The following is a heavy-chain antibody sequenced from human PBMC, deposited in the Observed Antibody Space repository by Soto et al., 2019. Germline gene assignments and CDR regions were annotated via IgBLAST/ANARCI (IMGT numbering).Heavy chain of an antibody. V-gene: IGHV3-11*01. Sequence: PGGSLRLSCAASGLTFSDYYMSWIRQAPGKGLEWVSYISSSGSTIYYADSVKGRFTISRDNAKNSLYLQMNSLRAEDTAVYYCARVAAAAGPYYFDYWGQGTLVTVSS. CDR2: ISSSGSTI. J-gene: IGHJ4*02. CDR3: ARVAAAAGPYYFDY. CDR1: GLTFSDYY. D-gene: IGHD6-13*01.